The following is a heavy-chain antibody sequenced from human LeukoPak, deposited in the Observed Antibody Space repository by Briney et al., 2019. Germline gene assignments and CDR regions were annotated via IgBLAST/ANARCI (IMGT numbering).Heavy chain of an antibody. CDR1: GGTFSSYA. CDR3: ARAEIYCTNGVCRSIWFDP. D-gene: IGHD2-8*01. V-gene: IGHV1-69*13. J-gene: IGHJ5*02. CDR2: IIPIFGTA. Sequence: SVTVSCTASGGTFSSYAISWVRQAPGQGLEWMGGIIPIFGTANYAQKFQGRVTITADESTSTAYMELSSLRSEDTAVYYCARAEIYCTNGVCRSIWFDPWGQGTLVTVSS.